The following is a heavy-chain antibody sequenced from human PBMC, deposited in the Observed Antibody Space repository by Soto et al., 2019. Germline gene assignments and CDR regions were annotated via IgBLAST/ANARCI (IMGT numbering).Heavy chain of an antibody. CDR2: ISAYGGST. V-gene: IGHV1-18*01. Sequence: ASVKVSCKASGYTFNSYGINWVRQAPGQGLEWMGWISAYGGSTNYAQKLQGRVTMTTDTSTSTAYMELRSLRSDDTAVYYCARSIAAAVDFDYWGQGTLVTVSS. J-gene: IGHJ4*02. CDR3: ARSIAAAVDFDY. CDR1: GYTFNSYG. D-gene: IGHD6-13*01.